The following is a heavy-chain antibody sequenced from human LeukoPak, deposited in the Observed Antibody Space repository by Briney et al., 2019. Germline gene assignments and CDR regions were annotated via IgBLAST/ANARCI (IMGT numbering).Heavy chain of an antibody. CDR1: GFTCTNAW. J-gene: IGHJ4*01. Sequence: GGSLRLFCAASGFTCTNAWMTWVRQAPGGGLEWVGCIISKTDGTTTDYAAPVKGRFTISRDDSKNTLYLQMNSLKTEDTAVYYCTASGGSSRFDYWGHGTLVTVSS. D-gene: IGHD1-26*01. CDR3: TASGGSSRFDY. CDR2: IISKTDGTTT. V-gene: IGHV3-15*01.